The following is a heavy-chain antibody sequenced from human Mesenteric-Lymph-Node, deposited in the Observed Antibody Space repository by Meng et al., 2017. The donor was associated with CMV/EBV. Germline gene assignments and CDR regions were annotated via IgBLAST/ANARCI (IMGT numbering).Heavy chain of an antibody. CDR2: INHSGST. CDR1: GGSFSGYY. D-gene: IGHD5-24*01. V-gene: IGHV4-34*01. Sequence: LSCAVYGGSFSGYYWSWIRQPPGKGLEWIGEINHSGSTNYNPSLKSRVTISVDTSKNQFSLKLSSVTAADTAVYYCARDRRWRAFDYWGQGTLVTVSS. CDR3: ARDRRWRAFDY. J-gene: IGHJ4*02.